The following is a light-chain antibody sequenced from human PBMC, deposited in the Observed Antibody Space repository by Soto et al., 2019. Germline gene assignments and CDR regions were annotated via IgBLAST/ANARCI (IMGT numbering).Light chain of an antibody. CDR1: SSDIGNYDY. Sequence: QSALTHPASVSGSPGQSITISCTGTSSDIGNYDYVSWYQQHPGRAPKLMISEVSNRPSGVSNRFSGSNSGNTASLTISALHTEDEADYYCFSYRSTSSYGFGNGTKLTVL. J-gene: IGLJ1*01. CDR2: EVS. CDR3: FSYRSTSSYG. V-gene: IGLV2-14*01.